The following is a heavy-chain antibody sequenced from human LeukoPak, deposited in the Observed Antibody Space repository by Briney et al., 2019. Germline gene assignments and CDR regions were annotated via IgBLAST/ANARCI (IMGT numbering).Heavy chain of an antibody. CDR3: AKEGYTVTRGAYYYYMDV. V-gene: IGHV3-9*03. J-gene: IGHJ6*03. D-gene: IGHD4-17*01. CDR1: GFTFDDYA. Sequence: GGSLRLSCAASGFTFDDYAMHWVRQAPGKGLEWVSGISWNSGSIGYADSVKGRSTISRNNAKNSLYLQMNSLRAEDMALYYCAKEGYTVTRGAYYYYMDVWGKGTTVTVSS. CDR2: ISWNSGSI.